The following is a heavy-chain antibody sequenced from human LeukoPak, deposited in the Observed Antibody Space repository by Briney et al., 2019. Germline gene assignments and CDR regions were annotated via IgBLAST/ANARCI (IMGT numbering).Heavy chain of an antibody. CDR1: GFTFSSYA. D-gene: IGHD2-2*01. Sequence: GGSLRLSCAASGFTFSSYAMSWVRQAPGKGLEWVSGISDSGGSTYYADSVKGRFTISRDNSMNTLYLQMNSLRAEDTAAYYCAKDYCSSTSCYYFDYWGQGTLVTVSS. J-gene: IGHJ4*02. CDR2: ISDSGGST. V-gene: IGHV3-23*01. CDR3: AKDYCSSTSCYYFDY.